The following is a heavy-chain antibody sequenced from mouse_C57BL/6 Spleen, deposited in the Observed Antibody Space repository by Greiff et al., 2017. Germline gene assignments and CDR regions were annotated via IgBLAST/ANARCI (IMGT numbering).Heavy chain of an antibody. V-gene: IGHV1-82*01. Sequence: VQLQQSGPELVKPGASVKVSCKASGYAFSSSWMNWVKQRPGKGLEWIGRIYPGDGDTNYNGKFKGKATLTADKSSSTAYMQLSSLTSEDSAVYFCASYYGSSEAPFDYWGQGTTLTVSS. CDR2: IYPGDGDT. D-gene: IGHD1-1*01. CDR3: ASYYGSSEAPFDY. J-gene: IGHJ2*01. CDR1: GYAFSSSW.